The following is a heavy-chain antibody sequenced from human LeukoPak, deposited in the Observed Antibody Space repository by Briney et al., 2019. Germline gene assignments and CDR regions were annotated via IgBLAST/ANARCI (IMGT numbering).Heavy chain of an antibody. J-gene: IGHJ4*02. CDR3: VRARGCSGGTCYAEY. D-gene: IGHD2-15*01. CDR1: GYSFNTYW. Sequence: GESLKISCKGSGYSFNTYWIGWVRHMPGKGLEWMGIIYGGDSDTRYNPSFQGQVTISADKSISTAYLQWSSLKASDTAMYYCVRARGCSGGTCYAEYWGQGTLVTVSS. V-gene: IGHV5-51*01. CDR2: IYGGDSDT.